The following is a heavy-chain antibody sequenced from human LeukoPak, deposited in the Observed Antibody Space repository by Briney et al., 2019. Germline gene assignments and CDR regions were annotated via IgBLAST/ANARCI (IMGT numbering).Heavy chain of an antibody. V-gene: IGHV1-69*05. Sequence: SVKVSCKASGGTFSSYAISWVRQAPGQGLEWMGGIIPIFGTANYAQKFQGRVTITTDESTSTAYMELSSLRSEDTAVYYCARFLHGDSTKDEFDIWGQGTMVTVSS. D-gene: IGHD4-17*01. CDR1: GGTFSSYA. CDR2: IIPIFGTA. J-gene: IGHJ3*02. CDR3: ARFLHGDSTKDEFDI.